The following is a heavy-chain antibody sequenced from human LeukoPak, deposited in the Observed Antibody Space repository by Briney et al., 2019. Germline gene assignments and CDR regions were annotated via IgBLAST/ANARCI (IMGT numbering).Heavy chain of an antibody. CDR3: ARDVGARLSGF. J-gene: IGHJ4*02. CDR1: GGSISSNNW. V-gene: IGHV4-4*02. Sequence: SETLSLTCAVSGGSISSNNWWSWVRQPPGKGLEWIGEIYHSGNANYNPSLKTRATMSVDKSKNQFSLILSSVTAADTAVYYCARDVGARLSGFWGQGTLVTVSS. CDR2: IYHSGNA. D-gene: IGHD6-6*01.